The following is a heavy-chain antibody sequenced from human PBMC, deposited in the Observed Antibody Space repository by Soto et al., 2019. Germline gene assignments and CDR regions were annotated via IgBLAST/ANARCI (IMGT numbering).Heavy chain of an antibody. CDR3: ARVTYYDFWSGYSSHYYYGMDV. J-gene: IGHJ6*02. D-gene: IGHD3-3*01. V-gene: IGHV4-30-2*01. CDR2: IYHSGST. CDR1: GGSISSGGYS. Sequence: KASETLSLTCAVSGGSISSGGYSWSWIRQPPGKGLEWIGEIYHSGSTNYNPSLKSRVTISVDKSKNQFSLKLSSVTAADTAVYYCARVTYYDFWSGYSSHYYYGMDVWGQGTTVTVSS.